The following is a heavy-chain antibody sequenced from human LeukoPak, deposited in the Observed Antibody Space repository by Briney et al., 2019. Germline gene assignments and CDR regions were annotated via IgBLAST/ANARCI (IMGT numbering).Heavy chain of an antibody. V-gene: IGHV1-46*01. CDR2: INPSGGST. D-gene: IGHD6-19*01. J-gene: IGHJ4*02. CDR3: ARDWSSGWYLYYFDY. CDR1: GYTFTSYY. Sequence: ASVKVSCKAFGYTFTSYYMHWVRQAPGQGLEWMGIINPSGGSTSYAQKFQGRVTMTRDMSTSTVYMELSSLRSEDTAVYYCARDWSSGWYLYYFDYWGQGTLVTVSS.